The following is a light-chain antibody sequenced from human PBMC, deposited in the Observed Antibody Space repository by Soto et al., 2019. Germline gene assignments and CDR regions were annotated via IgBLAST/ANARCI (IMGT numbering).Light chain of an antibody. CDR2: DTS. Sequence: EIVLTQSPDPLSLSPGERATLSCRASQSVSSYLAWYQQKPGQAPRLIIYDTSIRASGIPARFSGSGSGTDFNLTISSLDPEDFAVYYCQQRSNRPLTFGQGTRLEIK. V-gene: IGKV3-11*01. CDR3: QQRSNRPLT. CDR1: QSVSSY. J-gene: IGKJ5*01.